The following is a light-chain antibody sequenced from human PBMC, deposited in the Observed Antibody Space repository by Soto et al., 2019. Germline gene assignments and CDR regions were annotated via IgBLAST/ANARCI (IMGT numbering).Light chain of an antibody. CDR1: QTISHY. J-gene: IGKJ1*01. CDR3: QQSYSSPD. CDR2: GAS. Sequence: DSQMTQSPSSLSASVGDRVTITCRASQTISHYLNWYQQKPGNAPKLLIYGASNLQSGVPSRFSGSGSGTDFTLTISSLQPEDFATYYCQQSYSSPDFGQGTKVDIK. V-gene: IGKV1-39*01.